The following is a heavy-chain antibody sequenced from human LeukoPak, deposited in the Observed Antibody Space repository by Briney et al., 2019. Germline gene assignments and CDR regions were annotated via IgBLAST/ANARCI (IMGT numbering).Heavy chain of an antibody. D-gene: IGHD2-15*01. CDR3: AKDRGGGNLDFDY. CDR2: ISGSGGRT. J-gene: IGHJ4*02. Sequence: GGSLRLSCAASGFTFSSYAMTWVRQAPGKGLEWGSVISGSGGRTYYADSVKGRCTISRDNYKNTLYLKMSSLRAEDTAVYYCAKDRGGGNLDFDYWGQGTLVTVSS. CDR1: GFTFSSYA. V-gene: IGHV3-23*01.